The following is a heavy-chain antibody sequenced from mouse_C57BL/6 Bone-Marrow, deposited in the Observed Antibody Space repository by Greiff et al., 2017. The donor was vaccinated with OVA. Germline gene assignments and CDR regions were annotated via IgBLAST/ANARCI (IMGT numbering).Heavy chain of an antibody. CDR1: GYSITSGYY. V-gene: IGHV3-6*01. CDR3: ASFITTVVAGDYAMDY. CDR2: ISYDGSN. Sequence: ESGPGLVKPSQSLSLTCSVTGYSITSGYYWNWIRQFPGNKLEWMGYISYDGSNNYNPSLKNRISITRDTSKNQFFLKLNSVTTEDTATYYCASFITTVVAGDYAMDYWGQGTSVTVSS. D-gene: IGHD1-1*01. J-gene: IGHJ4*01.